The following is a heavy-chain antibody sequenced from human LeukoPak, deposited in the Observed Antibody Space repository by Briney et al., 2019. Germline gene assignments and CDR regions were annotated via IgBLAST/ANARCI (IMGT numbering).Heavy chain of an antibody. CDR3: ASSRRVPGVSIGYFDS. D-gene: IGHD3-10*01. CDR2: IYTSGST. J-gene: IGHJ4*02. CDR1: GGSISSYY. Sequence: SETLSLTCTVSGGSISSYYWSWIRQPAGKGLERIGRIYTSGSTNYNPSLKSRVTISVDTSKNQFSLKLSSVTAADTAVYYCASSRRVPGVSIGYFDSWGQGTLVTVSS. V-gene: IGHV4-4*07.